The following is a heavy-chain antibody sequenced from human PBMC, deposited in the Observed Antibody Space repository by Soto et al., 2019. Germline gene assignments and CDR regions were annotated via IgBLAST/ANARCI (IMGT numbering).Heavy chain of an antibody. Sequence: ASVKVSCKASGYTFASYAISWVRQAPGQGLEWMGWISAYNGNTNYAQKLQGRVTMTTDTSTSTAYMELRSLRSDDTAVYYCAREGSPLRWGQTYFFDEWGQGSLVTGSS. V-gene: IGHV1-18*01. D-gene: IGHD1-26*01. CDR3: AREGSPLRWGQTYFFDE. CDR1: GYTFASYA. CDR2: ISAYNGNT. J-gene: IGHJ4*02.